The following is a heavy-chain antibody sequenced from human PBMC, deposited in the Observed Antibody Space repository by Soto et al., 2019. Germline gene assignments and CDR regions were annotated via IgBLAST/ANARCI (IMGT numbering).Heavy chain of an antibody. D-gene: IGHD3-22*01. CDR3: AKDWGYYWYYFDY. V-gene: IGHV3-9*01. CDR2: ISWNSGSI. CDR1: GFTFDDYA. Sequence: PVGSLRLSCAASGFTFDDYAMHWVRQAPGKGLEWVSGISWNSGSIGYADSVKGRFTISRDNAKNSLYLQMNSLRAEDTALYYCAKDWGYYWYYFDYWGQGTLVTVSS. J-gene: IGHJ4*02.